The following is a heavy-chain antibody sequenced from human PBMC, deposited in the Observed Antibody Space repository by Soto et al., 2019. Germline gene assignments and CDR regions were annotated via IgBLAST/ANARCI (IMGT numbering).Heavy chain of an antibody. Sequence: QVQLQESGPGLVKPSQTLSLTCTVSGGSISSGGYYWSWIRQHPGKGLEWIGYIYYSGSTYYNPSLKRRVTIPVDTSKNQFSLKLSSVTAADTAVYYCAREQAAAAPGDYYGMDVWGQGTTVTVSS. CDR2: IYYSGST. CDR1: GGSISSGGYY. D-gene: IGHD6-13*01. J-gene: IGHJ6*02. CDR3: AREQAAAAPGDYYGMDV. V-gene: IGHV4-31*03.